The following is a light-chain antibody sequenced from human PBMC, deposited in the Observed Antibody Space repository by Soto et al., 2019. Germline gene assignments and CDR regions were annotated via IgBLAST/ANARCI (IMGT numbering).Light chain of an antibody. CDR2: RDN. CDR1: SSSIGSNY. Sequence: QSVLTQPPSASGTPGQRVTISCSGSSSSIGSNYVYWYRQFPGTAPKLLIHRDNQRPSGVPDRFAGSKSGSSASLAISGLRSEDEADYYCVAWDDSLTGVIFGGGTKLTVL. CDR3: VAWDDSLTGVI. J-gene: IGLJ2*01. V-gene: IGLV1-47*01.